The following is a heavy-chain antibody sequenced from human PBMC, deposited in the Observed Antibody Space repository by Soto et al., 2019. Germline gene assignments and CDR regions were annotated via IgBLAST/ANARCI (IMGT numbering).Heavy chain of an antibody. D-gene: IGHD1-26*01. CDR2: ISAYNGNT. J-gene: IGHJ1*01. V-gene: IGHV1-18*01. CDR3: ARGLYRRGTYCASET. CDR1: GYTPTNYD. Sequence: QVPLVQSGPEVKKPGASVKVSCKTSGYTPTNYDIGWVRQAPGQGLEDMGWISAYNGNTNYARKLQDRVTLTTDTSTRTAYMELRSHQSDDTAIDYCARGLYRRGTYCASETWGKGTLVTVSS.